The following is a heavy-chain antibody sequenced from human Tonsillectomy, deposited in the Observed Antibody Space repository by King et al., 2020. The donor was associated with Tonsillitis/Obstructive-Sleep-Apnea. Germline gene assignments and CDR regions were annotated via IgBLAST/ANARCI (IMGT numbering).Heavy chain of an antibody. V-gene: IGHV4-39*01. J-gene: IGHJ4*02. CDR2: IYYSGSN. Sequence: QLQESGPGLVKPSETLSLTCTVSGGSISSSSYYWGWIRQPPGKGLEWIGSIYYSGSNYYNPSLKSRVTISVDTSKNQFSLKLSSVTAADTAVYYCARQSYSGSYDYWGQGTLVTVSS. CDR1: GGSISSSSYY. CDR3: ARQSYSGSYDY. D-gene: IGHD1-26*01.